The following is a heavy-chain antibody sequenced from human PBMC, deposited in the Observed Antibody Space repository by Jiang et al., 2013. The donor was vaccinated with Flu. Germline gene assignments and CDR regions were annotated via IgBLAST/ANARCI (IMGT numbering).Heavy chain of an antibody. V-gene: IGHV2-5*02. J-gene: IGHJ4*02. CDR1: GFSLSTSGVG. Sequence: KPTQTLTLTCTFSGFSLSTSGVGVGWIRQAPGKALGWLALVYWDDDKRYSPSLKTRLTITKDTSKNQVVLTMTNMDPVDTGTYFCVYIKTTMVIPKFDYWGRGNPRSPSPQ. CDR2: VYWDDDK. CDR3: VYIKTTMVIPKFDY. D-gene: IGHD3-22*01.